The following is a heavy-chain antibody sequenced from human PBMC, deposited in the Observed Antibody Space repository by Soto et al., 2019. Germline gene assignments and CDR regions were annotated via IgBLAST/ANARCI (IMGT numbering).Heavy chain of an antibody. Sequence: PGGSLRLSCAASGFTFSTNGMRWVRQAPGKGLEWVSFISAGGDTTYYADSVKGRFTISRDNSKNTVYLQMNSLRGDDTALYYCAKGIVAAAANRPSDYWGQGTQVTVSS. CDR1: GFTFSTNG. J-gene: IGHJ4*02. D-gene: IGHD2-15*01. CDR3: AKGIVAAAANRPSDY. CDR2: ISAGGDTT. V-gene: IGHV3-23*01.